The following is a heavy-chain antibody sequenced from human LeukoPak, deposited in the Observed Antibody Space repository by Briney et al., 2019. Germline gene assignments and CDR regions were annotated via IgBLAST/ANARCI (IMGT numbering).Heavy chain of an antibody. Sequence: GGSLRLSCAASDYWMSWVRQAPGKGLECVASISRNSGDYTLYAASVKGRFTISRDNSRSTLYLQMNSLRAEDTAVYYCSKKGQNEDYGKPDWGQGTLVTVSS. D-gene: IGHD4-17*01. CDR3: SKKGQNEDYGKPD. CDR1: DYW. CDR2: ISRNSGDYT. V-gene: IGHV3-23*01. J-gene: IGHJ4*02.